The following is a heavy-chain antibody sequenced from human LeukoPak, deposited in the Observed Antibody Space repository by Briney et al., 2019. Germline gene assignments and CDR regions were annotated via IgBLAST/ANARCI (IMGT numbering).Heavy chain of an antibody. J-gene: IGHJ6*02. CDR2: INHSGST. CDR1: GGSFSGYY. Sequence: SETLSLTCAVYGGSFSGYYWSWIRQPPGKGLEWIGEINHSGSTNYDPSLKSRVTISVDTSKNQFSLKLSSVTAADTAVYYCARGVSFQGYYYYYGMDVWGQGTTVTVSS. CDR3: ARGVSFQGYYYYYGMDV. D-gene: IGHD3-16*01. V-gene: IGHV4-34*01.